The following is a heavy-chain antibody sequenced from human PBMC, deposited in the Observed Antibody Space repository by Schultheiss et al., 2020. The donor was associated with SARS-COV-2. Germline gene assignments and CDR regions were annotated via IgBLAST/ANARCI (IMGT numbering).Heavy chain of an antibody. Sequence: GGSLRLSCAASGFTFSNSDMNWVRQAPGKGLEWVSGVSWNGSRTHYADSVKGRFIISRDNSRNFLYQQMNSLRPEDMAVYYCANFYDFWVDYWGQGTLVTVSS. J-gene: IGHJ4*02. CDR1: GFTFSNSD. CDR2: VSWNGSRT. V-gene: IGHV3-19*01. CDR3: ANFYDFWVDY. D-gene: IGHD3-3*01.